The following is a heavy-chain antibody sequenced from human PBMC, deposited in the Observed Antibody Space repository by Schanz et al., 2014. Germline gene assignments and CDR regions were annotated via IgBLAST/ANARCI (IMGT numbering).Heavy chain of an antibody. CDR3: ARDVGHYGMDV. Sequence: QVQLQESGPGLVKPSETLSLTCTVSGGSISSYYWSWIRQPPGKGLEWIGYIYYSGSTKYNPSLKSRVTISVDTSKNQFSLKLSSVTAADTAVYHCARDVGHYGMDVRGQGTTVTVSS. V-gene: IGHV4-59*01. CDR2: IYYSGST. CDR1: GGSISSYY. J-gene: IGHJ6*02.